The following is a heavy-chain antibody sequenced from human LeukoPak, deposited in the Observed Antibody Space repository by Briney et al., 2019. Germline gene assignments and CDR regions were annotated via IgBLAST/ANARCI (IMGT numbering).Heavy chain of an antibody. J-gene: IGHJ4*02. CDR3: AREGGIAAAEYYFDY. CDR2: IYHSGST. V-gene: IGHV4-30-2*01. CDR1: GGSISSGGYY. Sequence: PSETLSLTCTVSGGSISSGGYYWSWIRQPPGKGLEWIGYIYHSGSTYYNPSLKSRVTISVDRSKNQFSLQLNSVTPEDTAVYYCAREGGIAAAEYYFDYWGQGTLVTVSS. D-gene: IGHD6-13*01.